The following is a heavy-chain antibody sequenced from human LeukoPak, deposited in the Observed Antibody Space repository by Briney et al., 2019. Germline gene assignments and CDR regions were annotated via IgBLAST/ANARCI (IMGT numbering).Heavy chain of an antibody. CDR3: ARTRYYDFWSGLDAFDI. V-gene: IGHV1-2*02. CDR1: GGTFSSYA. Sequence: ASVKVSRKASGGTFSSYAISWVRQAPGQGLEWMGWINPNSGGTNYAQKFQGRVTMTRDTSISTAYMEMSRLRSDDTAVYYCARTRYYDFWSGLDAFDIWGQGTMVTVSS. J-gene: IGHJ3*02. CDR2: INPNSGGT. D-gene: IGHD3-3*01.